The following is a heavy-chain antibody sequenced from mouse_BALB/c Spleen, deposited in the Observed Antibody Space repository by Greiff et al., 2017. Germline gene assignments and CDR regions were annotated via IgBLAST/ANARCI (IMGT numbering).Heavy chain of an antibody. Sequence: EVKLQQSGAELVRSGASVKLSCTASGFNIKDYYMHWVKQRPEQGLEWIGWIDPENGDTEYAPKFQGKATMTADTSSNTAYLQLSSLTSEDTAVYYCNAGRYDVGYYAMDYWGQGTSVTVSS. CDR3: NAGRYDVGYYAMDY. J-gene: IGHJ4*01. V-gene: IGHV14-4*02. D-gene: IGHD2-14*01. CDR1: GFNIKDYY. CDR2: IDPENGDT.